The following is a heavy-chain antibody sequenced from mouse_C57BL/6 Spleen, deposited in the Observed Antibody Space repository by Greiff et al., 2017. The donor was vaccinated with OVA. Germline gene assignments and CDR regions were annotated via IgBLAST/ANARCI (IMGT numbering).Heavy chain of an antibody. J-gene: IGHJ4*01. CDR3: ARRGSIATVVARGYAMDY. D-gene: IGHD1-1*01. CDR1: GYPFTDHT. Sequence: VQLQQSDAGLVKPGASVKISCKVSGYPFTDHTIHWMNQRPEQGLEWIGYIYPRDGSTKYNEKFKGKATLTEDKSSHSAYMQLNSLTSGDSAVYFCARRGSIATVVARGYAMDYWGQGTSVTVSS. CDR2: IYPRDGST. V-gene: IGHV1-78*01.